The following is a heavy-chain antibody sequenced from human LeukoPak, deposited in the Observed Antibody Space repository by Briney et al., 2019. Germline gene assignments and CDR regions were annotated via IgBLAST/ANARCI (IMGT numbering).Heavy chain of an antibody. CDR3: ARHLIQLWSSGAYYYYYGMDV. Sequence: GESLKISCKGSGYSFTSYWIGWVRQMPGKGLEWMGIIYPGDSDTRYSPSFQAPVTISADQSISTAYLQWSRLKASDTAMYYCARHLIQLWSSGAYYYYYGMDVWGQGTTVTVSS. D-gene: IGHD5-18*01. CDR1: GYSFTSYW. V-gene: IGHV5-51*01. CDR2: IYPGDSDT. J-gene: IGHJ6*02.